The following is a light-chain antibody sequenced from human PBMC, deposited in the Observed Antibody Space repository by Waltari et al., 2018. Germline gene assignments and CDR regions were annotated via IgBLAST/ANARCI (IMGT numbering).Light chain of an antibody. J-gene: IGLJ3*02. Sequence: SYELTQPPSVSVSPGQTATITCSGDKLGDKYVCWYQKKPGQSPVVVIYQDNNRPSGIPERCSGSNSGNTATLTISGTQALEEADYYCQAWDSSTVVFGGGTKLTVL. V-gene: IGLV3-1*01. CDR3: QAWDSSTVV. CDR2: QDN. CDR1: KLGDKY.